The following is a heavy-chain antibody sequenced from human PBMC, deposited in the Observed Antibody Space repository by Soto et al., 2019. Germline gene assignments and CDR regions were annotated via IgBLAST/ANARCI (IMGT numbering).Heavy chain of an antibody. Sequence: QLQLQESGSGLVKPSQTLSLTCAVSGGSISSGGYSWSWIRQPPGKGLEWIGYIYHSGSTYYNPSLKSGVTISVDRSKNQFSLKLRSVTAADTAVYYCASSYYDSSGSALRDWGQGTLVTVSS. CDR2: IYHSGST. D-gene: IGHD3-22*01. V-gene: IGHV4-30-2*01. CDR1: GGSISSGGYS. CDR3: ASSYYDSSGSALRD. J-gene: IGHJ1*01.